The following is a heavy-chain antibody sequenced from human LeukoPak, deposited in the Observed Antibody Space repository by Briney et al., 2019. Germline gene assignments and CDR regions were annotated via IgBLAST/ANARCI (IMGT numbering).Heavy chain of an antibody. CDR3: ARENSRGRFDY. CDR2: TYYTSKWYN. Sequence: SQTLSLTCAISGDSISSKSATWNGIRQSPSRGLEWLGRTYYTSKWYNNYAVSVKSRITINSDSSKNQVSLQLNSVSPEDTAMYYCARENSRGRFDYWGQGTLVTVSS. V-gene: IGHV6-1*01. J-gene: IGHJ4*02. CDR1: GDSISSKSAT. D-gene: IGHD6-19*01.